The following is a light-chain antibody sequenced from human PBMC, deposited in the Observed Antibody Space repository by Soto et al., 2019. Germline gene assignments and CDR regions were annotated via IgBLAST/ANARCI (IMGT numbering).Light chain of an antibody. CDR2: AAS. CDR1: QGVRND. Sequence: DIQMTQSPSSLSASVGDRVTITCRASQGVRNDLGRYQQKPGKAPKRLISAASSLQSGVPRRFSGSGSGTDFTLVISSLQAEDFATYFCQQGDSFPFTFGGGTKVDIK. J-gene: IGKJ4*01. CDR3: QQGDSFPFT. V-gene: IGKV1-17*01.